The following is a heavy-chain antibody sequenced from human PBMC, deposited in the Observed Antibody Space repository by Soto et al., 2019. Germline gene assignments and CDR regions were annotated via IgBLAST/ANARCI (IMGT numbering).Heavy chain of an antibody. J-gene: IGHJ4*02. V-gene: IGHV1-69*13. CDR3: ARDLYDFWSGRKDD. Sequence: GASVKVSCKASGGTFSSYAISWVRQAPGQGLEWMGGIIPIFGTSNYAQKFQGRVTITADESTSAAYMELSSLRSEDTAVYYCARDLYDFWSGRKDDWGQGIRVTVAS. D-gene: IGHD3-3*01. CDR2: IIPIFGTS. CDR1: GGTFSSYA.